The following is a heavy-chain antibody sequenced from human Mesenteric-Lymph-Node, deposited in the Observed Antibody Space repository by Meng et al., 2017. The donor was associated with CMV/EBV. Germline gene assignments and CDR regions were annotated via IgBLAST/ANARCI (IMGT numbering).Heavy chain of an antibody. D-gene: IGHD3-3*01. CDR3: ARENRITIFGVVSHYYYYGMDV. V-gene: IGHV3-48*04. Sequence: GGSLRLSCAASGFTFSSYSMNWVRQAPGKGLEWVSYISSSSSTIYCADSVKGRFTISRDNAKNSLYLQMNSLRAEDTAVYYCARENRITIFGVVSHYYYYGMDVWGQGTTVTVSS. CDR1: GFTFSSYS. J-gene: IGHJ6*02. CDR2: ISSSSSTI.